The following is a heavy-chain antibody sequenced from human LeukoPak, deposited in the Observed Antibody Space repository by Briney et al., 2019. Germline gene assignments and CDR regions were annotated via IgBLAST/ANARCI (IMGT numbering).Heavy chain of an antibody. V-gene: IGHV4-4*02. CDR2: IYHSGST. Sequence: SETLSLTCAVSGVSISSSNWWSWVRQPPGKGLEWIGEIYHSGSTNYDPSLKSRVTISVDKSKNQFSLKLSSVTAADTAVYYCARVGLRSGSYAAYRFGSPEFDPWGQGTLVTVSS. CDR3: ARVGLRSGSYAAYRFGSPEFDP. D-gene: IGHD3-10*01. CDR1: GVSISSSNW. J-gene: IGHJ5*02.